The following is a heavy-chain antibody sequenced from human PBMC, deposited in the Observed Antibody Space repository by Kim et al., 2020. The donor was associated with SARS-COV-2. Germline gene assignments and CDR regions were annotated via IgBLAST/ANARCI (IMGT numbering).Heavy chain of an antibody. CDR3: ATVGRWQQLVRHYYYYYGMDV. Sequence: ASVKVSCKVSGYTLTELSMHWVRQAPGKGLEWMGGFDPEDDETIYAQKFQGRVTMTEDTSTDTAYMELSSLRSEDTAVYYCATVGRWQQLVRHYYYYYGMDVWGQGTTVTVSS. V-gene: IGHV1-24*01. CDR1: GYTLTELS. J-gene: IGHJ6*02. CDR2: FDPEDDET. D-gene: IGHD6-13*01.